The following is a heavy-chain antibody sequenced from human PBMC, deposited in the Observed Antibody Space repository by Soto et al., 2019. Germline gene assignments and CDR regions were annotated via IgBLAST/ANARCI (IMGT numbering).Heavy chain of an antibody. J-gene: IGHJ4*02. CDR1: GYRFSRYG. CDR3: ARDEEDANLMIVVRPGDY. CDR2: ISTYNGNT. Sequence: QVQLVQSGGEVKKPGASVKVSCKTSGYRFSRYGINWVRQAPGQGLEWMGWISTYNGNTQYAQKFQGRVIMTIDTSTNTAYLELRSLRSDDTAVYYCARDEEDANLMIVVRPGDYWGQGTLVSVSS. D-gene: IGHD3-22*01. V-gene: IGHV1-18*01.